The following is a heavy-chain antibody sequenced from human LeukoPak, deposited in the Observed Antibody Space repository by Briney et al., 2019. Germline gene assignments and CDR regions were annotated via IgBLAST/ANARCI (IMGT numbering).Heavy chain of an antibody. Sequence: PSETLSLTCAVSGYSISSGYYWGWIRQPPGKGLGWIGSIYHSGSTYYNPSLKSRVTISVDTSKNQFSLKLSSVTAADTAVYYCARGGGDYGDLANDYWGQGTLVTVS. D-gene: IGHD4-17*01. CDR1: GYSISSGYY. CDR3: ARGGGDYGDLANDY. V-gene: IGHV4-38-2*01. CDR2: IYHSGST. J-gene: IGHJ4*02.